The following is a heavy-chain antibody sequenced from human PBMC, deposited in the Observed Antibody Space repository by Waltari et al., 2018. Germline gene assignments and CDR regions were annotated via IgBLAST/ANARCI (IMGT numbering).Heavy chain of an antibody. CDR2: ISGSGGST. D-gene: IGHD1-20*01. Sequence: EVQLLESGGGLVQPGGSLRLSCAASGFTFSSYAMSWVRQAPGKGREWVSAISGSGGSTYYADSVKGRFTISRDNSKNTLYLQMNSLRAEDTAVYYCAKPRGMSDAFDIWGQGTMVTVSS. CDR3: AKPRGMSDAFDI. V-gene: IGHV3-23*01. J-gene: IGHJ3*02. CDR1: GFTFSSYA.